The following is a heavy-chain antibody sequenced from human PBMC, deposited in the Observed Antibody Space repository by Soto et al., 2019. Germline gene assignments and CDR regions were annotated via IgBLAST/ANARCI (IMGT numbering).Heavy chain of an antibody. CDR3: ARIDSSGYHLVDY. CDR1: GYSFTSYW. CDR2: IYPGDSET. Sequence: GESLKISCNGSGYSFTSYWIGWVRQMPGKGLEWMGTIYPGDSETTYSPSFQGQVTISADKSIRTAHLQWTSLKASDTAMYYCARIDSSGYHLVDYWGQGTLVTVSS. D-gene: IGHD3-22*01. V-gene: IGHV5-51*01. J-gene: IGHJ4*02.